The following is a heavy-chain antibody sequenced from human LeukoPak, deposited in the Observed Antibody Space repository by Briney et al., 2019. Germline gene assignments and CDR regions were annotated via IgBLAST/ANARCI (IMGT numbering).Heavy chain of an antibody. CDR3: ARCITGTSLVSDY. CDR1: GFAFSSYT. J-gene: IGHJ4*02. V-gene: IGHV3-21*01. Sequence: GRSLRLSCAASGFAFSSYTMNWVRQAPGKVLEWVSSISSSSSYIYYADLVKGRSTISRDNAKNSLYLQMNSLRAEDTAVYYCARCITGTSLVSDYWGQGTLVTVSS. CDR2: ISSSSSYI. D-gene: IGHD1-20*01.